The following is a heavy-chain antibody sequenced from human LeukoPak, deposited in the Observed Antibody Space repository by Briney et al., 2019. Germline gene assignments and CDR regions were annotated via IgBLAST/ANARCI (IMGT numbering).Heavy chain of an antibody. CDR3: ARIDLGIAAAGSYYFDY. CDR1: GFTSSSYS. CDR2: IRSSSSYI. Sequence: PGGSLRLSCAASGFTSSSYSMNWVRQAPGKGLEWVSSIRSSSSYIYYADSVKGRFTISRDNAKNSLYLQMNSLRAEDTAVYYCARIDLGIAAAGSYYFDYWGQGTLVTVSS. D-gene: IGHD6-13*01. J-gene: IGHJ4*02. V-gene: IGHV3-21*01.